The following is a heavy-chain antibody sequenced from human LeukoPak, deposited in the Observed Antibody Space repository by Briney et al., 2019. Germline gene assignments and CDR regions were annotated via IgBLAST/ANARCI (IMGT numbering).Heavy chain of an antibody. CDR2: INPNSGGT. CDR3: AVGLGDYGPFDY. Sequence: SVKVSCKASRYTLTGYYMHWVRQAPGQGLEWMRWINPNSGGTNYAQKFQGRVTMTRDTSISTAYMELSRLRSDDTAVYYCAVGLGDYGPFDYWGQGTLVTVSS. D-gene: IGHD3-16*01. J-gene: IGHJ4*02. V-gene: IGHV1-2*02. CDR1: RYTLTGYY.